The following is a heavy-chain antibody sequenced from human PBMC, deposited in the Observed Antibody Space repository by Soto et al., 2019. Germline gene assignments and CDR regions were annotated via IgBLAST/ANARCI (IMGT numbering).Heavy chain of an antibody. J-gene: IGHJ4*02. V-gene: IGHV1-8*01. CDR3: ATTLDYGEYSYFDY. CDR2: MNPNSGNT. CDR1: GYTFTSYD. D-gene: IGHD4-17*01. Sequence: ASVKVSCKASGYTFTSYDINWVRQATGQGLEWMGWMNPNSGNTGYAQKFQGRVTMTRNTSISTAYMELSSLRSEDTAVYYCATTLDYGEYSYFDYWGQGTLVTVSS.